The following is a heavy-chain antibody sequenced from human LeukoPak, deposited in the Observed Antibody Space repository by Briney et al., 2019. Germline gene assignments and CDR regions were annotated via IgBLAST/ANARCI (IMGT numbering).Heavy chain of an antibody. Sequence: PGGSLRLSCAASGFTLSNYAMSWVRQAPGKGLEWVSVISGSGGSTYYADSVKGRFTISRDNSKNTLYLHMNSLRAEDTAVYYCAKDYYDSSGYYYGWFDPWGQGTLVTVSS. D-gene: IGHD3-22*01. CDR1: GFTLSNYA. CDR3: AKDYYDSSGYYYGWFDP. J-gene: IGHJ5*02. CDR2: ISGSGGST. V-gene: IGHV3-23*01.